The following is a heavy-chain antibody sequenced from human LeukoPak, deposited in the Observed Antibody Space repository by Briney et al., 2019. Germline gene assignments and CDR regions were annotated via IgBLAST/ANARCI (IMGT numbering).Heavy chain of an antibody. J-gene: IGHJ4*02. CDR1: GFTFSDYY. D-gene: IGHD3-16*01. CDR2: ISSSGSTI. V-gene: IGHV3-11*01. Sequence: PGGSLRLSCAASGFTFSDYYMSWIRQAPGKGLEWVSYISSSGSTIYYADSVKGRFTISRDNAKNSLYLRMNSLRAEDTAVYYCARDLRLRAAIFDYWGQGTLVTVSS. CDR3: ARDLRLRAAIFDY.